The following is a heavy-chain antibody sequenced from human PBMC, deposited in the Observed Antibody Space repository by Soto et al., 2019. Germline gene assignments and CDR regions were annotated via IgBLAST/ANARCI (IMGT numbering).Heavy chain of an antibody. D-gene: IGHD3-22*01. V-gene: IGHV1-18*04. CDR1: GGTFTSDC. CDR2: VSAYNGNT. J-gene: IGHJ4*02. Sequence: AAGGTFTSDCFRWWRPASSEKGVERGWVSAYNGNTNYDPNLQGRVTMTADTSTSTAYLKLRCLSSDDTAVYYCARVLSSGYYVLGDWGQGTLVTVAS. CDR3: ARVLSSGYYVLGD.